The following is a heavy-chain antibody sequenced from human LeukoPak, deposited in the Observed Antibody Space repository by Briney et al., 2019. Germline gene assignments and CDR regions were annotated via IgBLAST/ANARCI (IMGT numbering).Heavy chain of an antibody. CDR1: GFSVSNHY. D-gene: IGHD5-24*01. CDR3: ARDGAGIESWVELDP. V-gene: IGHV3-66*02. J-gene: IGHJ5*02. CDR2: IWADGTT. Sequence: PGGSLRLSCAASGFSVSNHYMAWVRQAPGRRLEWVSFIWADGTTFYTDSVRGRFTVSRDQFKNTLCLQMSSLRPDDTALYYCARDGAGIESWVELDPWGQGTQVTVSA.